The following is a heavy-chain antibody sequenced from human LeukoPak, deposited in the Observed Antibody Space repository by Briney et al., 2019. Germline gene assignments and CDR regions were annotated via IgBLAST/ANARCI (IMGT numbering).Heavy chain of an antibody. V-gene: IGHV4-4*07. CDR2: SYNNGST. CDR3: TRDIGSGDYVFFDS. Sequence: SETLSLTCTVSGASIRGYYWSWIRLPAGKGLEWMGRSYNNGSTNCNPSLKSRVTISVDTSNNQLSLRLKSVTAADTAVYYCTRDIGSGDYVFFDSWGQGTRVTVSS. J-gene: IGHJ4*02. D-gene: IGHD4-17*01. CDR1: GASIRGYY.